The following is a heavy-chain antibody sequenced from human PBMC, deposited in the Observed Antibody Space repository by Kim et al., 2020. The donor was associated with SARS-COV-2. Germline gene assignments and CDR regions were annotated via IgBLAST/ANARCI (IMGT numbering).Heavy chain of an antibody. J-gene: IGHJ6*03. V-gene: IGHV4-34*01. Sequence: SETLSLTCAVYVGSFNNHKWNWIRQPPGKGLEWIREMNYSGDTSYNSSLQGRITLSIDTSKNQFSLKLTSVTAADTAVYYCARGARHLGQSSGWFGPQYYYYYMDVWGKGPTVTVSS. CDR1: VGSFNNHK. CDR3: ARGARHLGQSSGWFGPQYYYYYMDV. D-gene: IGHD6-19*01. CDR2: MNYSGDT.